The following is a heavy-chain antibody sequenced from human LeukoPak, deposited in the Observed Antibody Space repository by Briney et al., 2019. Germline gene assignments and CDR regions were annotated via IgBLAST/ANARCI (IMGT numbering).Heavy chain of an antibody. CDR3: ANIKLGYCSGGSCYSRHYRLDY. J-gene: IGHJ4*02. CDR2: ISASGGST. V-gene: IGHV3-23*01. Sequence: GGSLRLSCATSGFTFRSYAFSWVRQAPGKGLDGVSAISASGGSTYYADSVKGPFTISRDNSKNTLYLQMSSLRAEDTAVYYCANIKLGYCSGGSCYSRHYRLDYWGQGTLVTVSS. D-gene: IGHD2-15*01. CDR1: GFTFRSYA.